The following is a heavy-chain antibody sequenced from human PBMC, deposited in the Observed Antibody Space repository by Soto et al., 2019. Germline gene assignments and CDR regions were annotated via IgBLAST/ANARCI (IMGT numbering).Heavy chain of an antibody. Sequence: VQLVESGGGVVQPGRSLRLSCAASGFTFSSYGMHWVRQAPGKGLEWVAVISYDGSNKYYADSVKGRFTISRDNSKNTLYRQMNSLSAKDTAVYYCAKPTYGSSPYGMDVWGQGTTVTVAS. V-gene: IGHV3-30*18. CDR2: ISYDGSNK. D-gene: IGHD6-13*01. CDR1: GFTFSSYG. CDR3: AKPTYGSSPYGMDV. J-gene: IGHJ6*02.